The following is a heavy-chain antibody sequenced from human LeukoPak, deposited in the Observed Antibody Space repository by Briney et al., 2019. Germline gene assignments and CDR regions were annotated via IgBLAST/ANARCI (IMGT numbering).Heavy chain of an antibody. J-gene: IGHJ4*02. V-gene: IGHV4-4*02. CDR2: IYHIGST. Sequence: SGTLSLTCAVSGGSTTSSNWWTWVRQPPGKGLEWIGEIYHIGSTNYSPSLKSRLTILVDKSKNQFSLRLSSVTAADTAVYYCASIAVTGTYVDYWGQGTLVTVSS. CDR3: ASIAVTGTYVDY. D-gene: IGHD6-19*01. CDR1: GGSTTSSNW.